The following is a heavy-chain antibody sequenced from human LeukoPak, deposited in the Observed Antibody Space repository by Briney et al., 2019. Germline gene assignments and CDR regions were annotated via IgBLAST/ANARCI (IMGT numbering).Heavy chain of an antibody. CDR2: ISSSSYI. V-gene: IGHV3-21*01. CDR1: GFTFSSYS. Sequence: GGSLRLSCAASGFTFSSYSMNWVRQAPGKGLEWVSSISSSSYIYYADSVKGRFTISRDNAKNSLYLQMNSLRAEDTAVYYCARVHQWGDFDYWGQGTLVTVSS. D-gene: IGHD1-26*01. CDR3: ARVHQWGDFDY. J-gene: IGHJ4*02.